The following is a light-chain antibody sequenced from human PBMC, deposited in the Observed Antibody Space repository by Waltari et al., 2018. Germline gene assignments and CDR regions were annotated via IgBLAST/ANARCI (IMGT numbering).Light chain of an antibody. CDR3: SSYTSTSTLVV. CDR1: SSDVGAYDY. V-gene: IGLV2-14*01. J-gene: IGLJ2*01. CDR2: DVS. Sequence: QSALTHPASVSGSPGQPITIPCPGTSSDVGAYDYVSRYQQYPGKAPKLMIYDVSSRPSGVSDRFSGSKSGNTASLTISGLLAEDEADYYCSSYTSTSTLVVFGGGTQLTVL.